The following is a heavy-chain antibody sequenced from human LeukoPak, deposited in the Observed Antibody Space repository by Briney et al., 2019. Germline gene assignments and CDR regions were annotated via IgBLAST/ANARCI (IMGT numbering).Heavy chain of an antibody. J-gene: IGHJ6*03. V-gene: IGHV3-7*01. CDR2: IKQDGSEK. CDR3: ARVSHFDWPYYYYYYMDV. Sequence: PGGSLRLSCAASGFTFSSYWMSWVRQAPGKRLEWVANIKQDGSEKYYVDSVKGRFTISRDNAKNSLYLQMNSLRAEDTAVYYCARVSHFDWPYYYYYYMDVWGKGTTVTVSS. CDR1: GFTFSSYW. D-gene: IGHD3-9*01.